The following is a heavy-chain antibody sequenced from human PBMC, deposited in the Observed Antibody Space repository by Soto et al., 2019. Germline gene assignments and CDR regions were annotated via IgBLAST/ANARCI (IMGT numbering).Heavy chain of an antibody. V-gene: IGHV2-5*01. CDR1: GFSLTTGVG. CDR3: AHRVNMARGPYNYFGP. D-gene: IGHD3-10*01. Sequence: QITLKESGPTLVKPTQTLTLTCSFSGFSLTTGVGVGWIRQPPGKALEWLAIIYWNDEKLYNPSLKTRLTITKDTSKNQVVLTGTDMDPVDTATYYCAHRVNMARGPYNYFGPWGQGTLVTVSS. J-gene: IGHJ5*02. CDR2: IYWNDEK.